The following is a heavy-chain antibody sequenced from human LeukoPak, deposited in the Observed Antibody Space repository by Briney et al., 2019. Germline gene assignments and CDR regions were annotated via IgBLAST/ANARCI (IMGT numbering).Heavy chain of an antibody. V-gene: IGHV3-21*01. CDR2: ISSRSSFI. Sequence: GGSLRLSCAASGFSFSSSSMNWVRQAPGKGLEWVSSISSRSSFIYYADSVEGRFTISRDNSKNTLYLQMNSLRAEDTAAYYCARDLGYSYGDYYYYYYMDVWGKGTTVTISS. J-gene: IGHJ6*03. D-gene: IGHD5-18*01. CDR1: GFSFSSSS. CDR3: ARDLGYSYGDYYYYYYMDV.